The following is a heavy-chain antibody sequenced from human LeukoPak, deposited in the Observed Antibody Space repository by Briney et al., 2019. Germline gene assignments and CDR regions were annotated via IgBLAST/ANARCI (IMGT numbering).Heavy chain of an antibody. V-gene: IGHV3-49*03. CDR2: IRSKAYGGTT. Sequence: GGSLRLSCTASGFTFGDYAMSWFRQAPGKGLEWVGFIRSKAYGGTTEYAASVKGRFTISRDDSKSIAYLQMNSLKTEDTAVYYCAKDGGGYCTSSSCAGTWFDPWGQGTLVTVSS. J-gene: IGHJ5*02. CDR3: AKDGGGYCTSSSCAGTWFDP. D-gene: IGHD2-2*03. CDR1: GFTFGDYA.